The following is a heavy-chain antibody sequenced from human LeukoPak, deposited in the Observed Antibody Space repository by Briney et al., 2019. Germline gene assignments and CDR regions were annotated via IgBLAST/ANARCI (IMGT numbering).Heavy chain of an antibody. CDR2: INPNSGGT. CDR3: ARDQHSSGWTPFDY. Sequence: ASVKVSCKASGYTFTGYYMHWVRQAPGQGLEWMGWINPNSGGTNYAQKFQGRVTMTRDTSVSTVYMELSSLRSEDTAVYYCARDQHSSGWTPFDYWGQGTLVTVSS. J-gene: IGHJ4*02. CDR1: GYTFTGYY. V-gene: IGHV1-2*02. D-gene: IGHD6-19*01.